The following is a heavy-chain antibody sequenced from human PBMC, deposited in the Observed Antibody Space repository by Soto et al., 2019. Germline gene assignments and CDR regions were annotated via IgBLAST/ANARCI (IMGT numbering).Heavy chain of an antibody. CDR3: ARRIVVVTALDY. V-gene: IGHV1-3*05. Sequence: QVQLVQSGAEEKKPGASVKVSCKASGYTFTNYAMHWVRQAPGQRLEWMGWINAGNGNTKYSQKFQGRVTITRDTYASTAYMELSSLRSEDTAVYYCARRIVVVTALDYWGQGTLVTVSS. J-gene: IGHJ4*02. CDR2: INAGNGNT. D-gene: IGHD2-21*02. CDR1: GYTFTNYA.